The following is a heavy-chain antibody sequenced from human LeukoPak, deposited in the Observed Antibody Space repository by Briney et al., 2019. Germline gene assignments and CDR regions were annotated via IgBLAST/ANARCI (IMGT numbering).Heavy chain of an antibody. V-gene: IGHV4-4*07. CDR1: GGSISGYY. Sequence: SETLSLTCSVSGGSISGYYWTWIRQPAIDRLEWIGRVHTTARTMYHPSLKSRVSISVDTSKNQISLKLTSVTAADTAVYYCARGAPVRVASKGYFFDYWGHGTLVTVSS. J-gene: IGHJ4*01. CDR3: ARGAPVRVASKGYFFDY. D-gene: IGHD6-19*01. CDR2: VHTTART.